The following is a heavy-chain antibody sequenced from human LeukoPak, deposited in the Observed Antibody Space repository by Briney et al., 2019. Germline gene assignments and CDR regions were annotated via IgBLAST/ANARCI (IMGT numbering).Heavy chain of an antibody. CDR3: ARDLTDYSNYPYYFDY. V-gene: IGHV1-18*04. CDR1: GYTFNDYY. CDR2: ISAYNGNT. D-gene: IGHD4-11*01. Sequence: ASVKVSCKASGYTFNDYYLHWVRQAPGRGLEWMGWISAYNGNTNYAQKLQGRVTMTTDTSTSTAYMELRSLRSDDTAVYYCARDLTDYSNYPYYFDYWGQGTLVTVSS. J-gene: IGHJ4*02.